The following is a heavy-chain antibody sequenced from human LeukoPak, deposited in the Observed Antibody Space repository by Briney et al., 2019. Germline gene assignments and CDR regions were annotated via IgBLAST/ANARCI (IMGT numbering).Heavy chain of an antibody. J-gene: IGHJ5*02. Sequence: SETLSLTCTVSGGSISSSSYYWGWIRQPPGKGLEWIGSIYYSGSTNYNPSLKSRVTISVDTSKNQFSLKLSSVTAADTAVYYCARVVRLGYCSSTSCSYNWFDPWGQGTLVTVSS. CDR1: GGSISSSSYY. CDR3: ARVVRLGYCSSTSCSYNWFDP. D-gene: IGHD2-2*01. CDR2: IYYSGST. V-gene: IGHV4-39*07.